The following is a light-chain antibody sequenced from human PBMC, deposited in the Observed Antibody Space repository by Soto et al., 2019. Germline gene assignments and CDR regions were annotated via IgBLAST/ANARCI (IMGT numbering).Light chain of an antibody. Sequence: EIVLTQSPATLSLSPGERATLSCRASQSVSSYLAWYQQKPGQAPRLLIYDASNRATGIPARFSGSGSGTDFILTISGLEPEDFAVYYCQQYGSSPRTFGQGTKVDIK. CDR2: DAS. CDR3: QQYGSSPRT. J-gene: IGKJ1*01. V-gene: IGKV3-20*01. CDR1: QSVSSY.